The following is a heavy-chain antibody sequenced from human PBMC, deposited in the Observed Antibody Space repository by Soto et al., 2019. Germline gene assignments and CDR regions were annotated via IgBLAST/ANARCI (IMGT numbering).Heavy chain of an antibody. Sequence: QVQLVQSGAEVKKPGASVKVSCKASGYTFTSYGISWVRQAPGQGLEWMGWISAYNGNTNYAQKLQGRVTMTTDTPRRTAYMELRGLRADDTAVYYCALELDVLPAAIQARDFWGQGPTVTVSS. CDR1: GYTFTSYG. D-gene: IGHD2-2*02. CDR2: ISAYNGNT. J-gene: IGHJ6*02. CDR3: ALELDVLPAAIQARDF. V-gene: IGHV1-18*01.